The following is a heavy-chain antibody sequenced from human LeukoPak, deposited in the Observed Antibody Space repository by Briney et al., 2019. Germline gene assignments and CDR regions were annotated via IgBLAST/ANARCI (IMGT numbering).Heavy chain of an antibody. J-gene: IGHJ4*02. D-gene: IGHD3-22*01. CDR1: GGSISSGGYY. V-gene: IGHV4-61*08. Sequence: PSETLSLTCTVSGGSISSGGYYWSWIRQPPGKGREWIGYIYYSGSTNYNPSLKSRVTISVDTSKNQFSLKLSSVTAADTAVYYCAGGASGYYFDYWGPGTLVTVSS. CDR3: AGGASGYYFDY. CDR2: IYYSGST.